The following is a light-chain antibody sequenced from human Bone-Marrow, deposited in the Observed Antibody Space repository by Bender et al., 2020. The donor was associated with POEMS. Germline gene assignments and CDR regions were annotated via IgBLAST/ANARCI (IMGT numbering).Light chain of an antibody. Sequence: QSVLTQPPSASGTPGQRVTISCSGSNSNIGTNAVNWYQQFPGAAPHLLIYSANQRPSGVPDRFYAFKSGTSASLAISGLQSEDEADYYCAAWDAGLSGGVFGGGTKLTV. CDR3: AAWDAGLSGGV. CDR2: SAN. V-gene: IGLV1-44*01. J-gene: IGLJ3*02. CDR1: NSNIGTNA.